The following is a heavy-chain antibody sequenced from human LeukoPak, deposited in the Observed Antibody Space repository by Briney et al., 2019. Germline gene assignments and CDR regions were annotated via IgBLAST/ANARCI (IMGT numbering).Heavy chain of an antibody. CDR3: ARAHYGSGSCPWFDP. CDR1: GGTFSSYA. J-gene: IGHJ5*02. CDR2: IIPIFGTA. D-gene: IGHD3-10*01. V-gene: IGHV1-69*13. Sequence: ASVKVSCKASGGTFSSYAISWVRQAPGQGLEWMGGIIPIFGTANYAQKFQGRVTITVDESTSTAYMELSSLRSEDTAVYYCARAHYGSGSCPWFDPWGQGTLVTVSS.